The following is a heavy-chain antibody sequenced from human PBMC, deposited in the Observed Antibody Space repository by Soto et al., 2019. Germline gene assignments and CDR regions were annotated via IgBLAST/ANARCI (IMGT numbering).Heavy chain of an antibody. V-gene: IGHV1-2*02. J-gene: IGHJ4*02. CDR1: GYTFTGYY. CDR3: ARDDSSGYYPFDY. D-gene: IGHD3-22*01. CDR2: INPNSGGT. Sequence: ASVKVSCKASGYTFTGYYMHWVRQAPGQGLEWMGWINPNSGGTNYAQKFQGRVTMTRDTSISTAYMELSRLRSDDTAVYYCARDDSSGYYPFDYWGQGTLVTVLL.